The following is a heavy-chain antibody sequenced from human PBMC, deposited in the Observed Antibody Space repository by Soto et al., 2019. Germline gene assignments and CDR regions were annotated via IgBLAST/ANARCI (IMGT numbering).Heavy chain of an antibody. V-gene: IGHV3-7*03. CDR1: GFTFSSYW. CDR3: ARDSGGIAAAGEYFQH. Sequence: GGSLRLSCAASGFTFSSYWMSWVRQAPGKGLEWVANIKQDGSEKYYVDSVKGRFTISRDNAKNSLYLQMNSLRAEDTAVYYCARDSGGIAAAGEYFQHWGQGTLVTVSS. D-gene: IGHD6-13*01. CDR2: IKQDGSEK. J-gene: IGHJ1*01.